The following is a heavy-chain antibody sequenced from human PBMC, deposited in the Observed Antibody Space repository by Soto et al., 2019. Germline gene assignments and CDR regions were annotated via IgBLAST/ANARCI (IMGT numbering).Heavy chain of an antibody. D-gene: IGHD6-6*01. J-gene: IGHJ6*02. CDR1: GYTLTELS. CDR3: ATVRSCDPCYGMDV. CDR2: FDPEDGET. V-gene: IGHV1-24*01. Sequence: QVQLVQSGAEVKKPGASVKVSCKVSGYTLTELSMHWVRQAPGKGLEWMGGFDPEDGETIYAQKFQGRVTMTEDTSKDTDYMELSRLRSEDTDVYCCATVRSCDPCYGMDVWGQGTPVTV.